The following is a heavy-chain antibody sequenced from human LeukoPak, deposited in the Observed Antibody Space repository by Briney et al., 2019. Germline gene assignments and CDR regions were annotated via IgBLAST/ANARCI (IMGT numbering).Heavy chain of an antibody. CDR3: ARGRANPENWFDP. Sequence: RASVKVSCKASGYTFTSYDINWVRQATGQGLEWMGWMNPNSGNTGYAQKFQGRVTMTRNTSISTAYMELSSLGSEGTAVYYCARGRANPENWFDPWGQGTLVTVSS. CDR2: MNPNSGNT. J-gene: IGHJ5*02. V-gene: IGHV1-8*01. D-gene: IGHD1-26*01. CDR1: GYTFTSYD.